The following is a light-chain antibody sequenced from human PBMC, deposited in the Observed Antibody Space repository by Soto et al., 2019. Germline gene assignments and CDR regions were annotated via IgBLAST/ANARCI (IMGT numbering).Light chain of an antibody. CDR2: GAS. V-gene: IGKV3-15*01. CDR3: QQYNDWPPQLT. Sequence: EIVMTQSRATLSVSVGERATLSCRASQTVSSKLAWYQQKPGQAPRLLIYGASTRATGIPARFTGSGSGTEFTLTISSLQSEDFAVYYCQQYNDWPPQLTFGGGTKVEIK. CDR1: QTVSSK. J-gene: IGKJ4*01.